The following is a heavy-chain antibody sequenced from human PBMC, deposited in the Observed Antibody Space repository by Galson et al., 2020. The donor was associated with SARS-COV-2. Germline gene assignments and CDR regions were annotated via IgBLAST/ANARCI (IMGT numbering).Heavy chain of an antibody. CDR1: GFTFSSYG. V-gene: IGHV3-30*18. CDR3: AKDKDDGYYFYYYMDV. CDR2: ISYDGSNK. Sequence: GESLKISCAASGFTFSSYGMHWVRQAPGKGLEWVTLISYDGSNKYYADSVKGRFTISRDNSKNTLYLQMNSLRAEDTAVYYCAKDKDDGYYFYYYMDVWGNGTTVTVSS. J-gene: IGHJ6*03. D-gene: IGHD1-1*01.